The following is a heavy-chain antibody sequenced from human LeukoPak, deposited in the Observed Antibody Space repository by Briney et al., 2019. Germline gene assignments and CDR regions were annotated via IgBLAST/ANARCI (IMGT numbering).Heavy chain of an antibody. V-gene: IGHV1-2*02. CDR2: INGNSGST. CDR3: VRDRYDITVKPFDT. D-gene: IGHD1-20*01. Sequence: ASVKVSCKASGGAFSSYAISWVRQAPGQGLEWMGWINGNSGSTNYAQQFQGRVTMTRDTSIRTAYMELNNLTSDDTAVYYCVRDRYDITVKPFDTWGQGTLVTVSS. CDR1: GGAFSSYA. J-gene: IGHJ4*02.